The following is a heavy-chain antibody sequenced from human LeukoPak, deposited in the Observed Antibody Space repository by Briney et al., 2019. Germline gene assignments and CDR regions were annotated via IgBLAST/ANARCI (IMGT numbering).Heavy chain of an antibody. Sequence: PSETLSLTCTVSGDSISSSSYYWGWVRQPPEKGLEWIGSIYYGGSPYYNPSLKSRVTISVDTSKNQFSLKLSSVTAADTAVYYCARHRDASSWYYAWFDPWGQGTLVTVSS. CDR1: GDSISSSSYY. D-gene: IGHD6-13*01. V-gene: IGHV4-39*01. CDR2: IYYGGSP. CDR3: ARHRDASSWYYAWFDP. J-gene: IGHJ5*02.